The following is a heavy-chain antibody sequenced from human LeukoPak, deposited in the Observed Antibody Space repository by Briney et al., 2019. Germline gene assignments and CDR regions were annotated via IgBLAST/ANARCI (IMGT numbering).Heavy chain of an antibody. J-gene: IGHJ4*02. Sequence: GGSLRLSCAASGFTFSSYSMNWVRQVPGKGLEWVSSISSSSSYIYYADSVKGRFTISRDNAKNSLYLQMNSLRAEDTAVYYCAGPIFGVAIPDYWGQGTLVTVSS. V-gene: IGHV3-21*01. CDR3: AGPIFGVAIPDY. D-gene: IGHD3-3*01. CDR2: ISSSSSYI. CDR1: GFTFSSYS.